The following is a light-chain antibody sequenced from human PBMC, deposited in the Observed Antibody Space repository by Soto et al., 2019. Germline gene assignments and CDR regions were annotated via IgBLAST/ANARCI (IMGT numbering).Light chain of an antibody. J-gene: IGKJ5*01. CDR2: GTS. Sequence: DIPMTQSPSFLSASVGDRVTISCRASQAINTYLNWYQQKPGKAPKLLIYGTSDLQNGVPSRFSGGGSGTDFTLTISSLQPEDFATYYCQQSYSTLLITFGQGTRLE. CDR3: QQSYSTLLIT. CDR1: QAINTY. V-gene: IGKV1-39*01.